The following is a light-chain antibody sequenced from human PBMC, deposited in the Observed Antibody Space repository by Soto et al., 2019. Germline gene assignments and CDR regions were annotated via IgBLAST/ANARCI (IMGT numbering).Light chain of an antibody. CDR1: SSDVGGYNY. V-gene: IGLV2-14*01. Sequence: QSALTQPASVSGSPGQSITISCTGTSSDVGGYNYVSWYQQHPGKAPKLMIYEVNNRPSGVSNRFSGSKSGNTASLTISGHQAEDEADYYCTSYTSSNTPVFGGGTKVTVL. CDR3: TSYTSSNTPV. CDR2: EVN. J-gene: IGLJ3*02.